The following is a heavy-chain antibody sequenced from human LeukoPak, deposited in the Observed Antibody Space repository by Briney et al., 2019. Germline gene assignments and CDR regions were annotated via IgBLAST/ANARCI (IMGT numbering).Heavy chain of an antibody. V-gene: IGHV3-21*01. J-gene: IGHJ3*02. CDR2: ISSSSTHI. CDR3: ARDNGWNYDILTGYSNPTDAFDI. CDR1: GFTLSSYS. D-gene: IGHD3-9*01. Sequence: GGSLRLSCAASGFTLSSYSMNWVRQAPGKGLEWVSYISSSSTHIYYADSVKGRFTISRDNAKNSLYLQMNSLRAEDTAVYYCARDNGWNYDILTGYSNPTDAFDIWGQGTMVTVSS.